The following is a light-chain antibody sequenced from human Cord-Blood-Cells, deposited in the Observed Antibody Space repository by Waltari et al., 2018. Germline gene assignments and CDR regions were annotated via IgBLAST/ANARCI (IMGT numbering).Light chain of an antibody. CDR1: QSISSY. V-gene: IGKV1-39*01. Sequence: IQMTQTPSSLSASVSDRVTIPFRASQSISSYLNWYQQKPGKAPKLLIYAASSLQSGVPSRFSGSGSGTDFTLTISSLQPEDFATYYCQQSYSTLLTFGGGTKVEIK. CDR3: QQSYSTLLT. CDR2: AAS. J-gene: IGKJ4*01.